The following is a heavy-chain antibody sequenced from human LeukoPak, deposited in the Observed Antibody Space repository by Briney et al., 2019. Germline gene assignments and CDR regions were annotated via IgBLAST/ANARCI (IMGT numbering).Heavy chain of an antibody. J-gene: IGHJ5*02. CDR1: GFTFSSYS. CDR2: ISSTSSTI. Sequence: PLGSLRLSCAASGFTFSSYSMNWVRQAPGKGLEWGSYISSTSSTIYYPDSGKARFTTSRDNAKNSLYLQMNSLRAEDTAVYYCARVQGVLWLTNWFDPWGQGTLVTVSS. CDR3: ARVQGVLWLTNWFDP. D-gene: IGHD3-10*01. V-gene: IGHV3-48*01.